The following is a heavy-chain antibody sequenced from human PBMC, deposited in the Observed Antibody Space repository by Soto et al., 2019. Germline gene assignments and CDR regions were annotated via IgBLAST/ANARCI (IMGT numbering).Heavy chain of an antibody. V-gene: IGHV4-30-2*01. CDR1: GGSISSGGYS. CDR3: VYLCTNDDVLGDNHTVYGMDV. D-gene: IGHD2-8*01. CDR2: IYHSGST. J-gene: IGHJ6*02. Sequence: SETLSLTCAVSGGSISSGGYSWSWIRQPPGKGLEWIGYIYHSGSTYYKPSLKSRVTISVDRSKNQFSLKVYFVTAALTSVYYCVYLCTNDDVLGDNHTVYGMDVWGQGTTVTVSS.